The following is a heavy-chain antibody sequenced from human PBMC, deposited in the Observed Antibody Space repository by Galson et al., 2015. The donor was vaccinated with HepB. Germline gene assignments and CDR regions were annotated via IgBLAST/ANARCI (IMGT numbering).Heavy chain of an antibody. D-gene: IGHD3-10*01. CDR1: VFSVSTSAVG. Sequence: PALVKPTQTLTLTCTFSVFSVSTSAVGVGWIRQSPGKALEWLALVFWDDDKRYSPSLKSRLTATKDTSKNQVVLTVTNMDPVDTATYYCAHNVRGSGSYYNGFDYWGQGTLVTVSS. V-gene: IGHV2-5*02. CDR3: AHNVRGSGSYYNGFDY. J-gene: IGHJ4*02. CDR2: VFWDDDK.